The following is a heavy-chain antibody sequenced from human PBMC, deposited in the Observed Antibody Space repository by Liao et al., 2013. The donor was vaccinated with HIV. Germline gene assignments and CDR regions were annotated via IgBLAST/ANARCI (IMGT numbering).Heavy chain of an antibody. CDR1: GVSISNHF. CDR3: AARITISGVAIPHALDA. V-gene: IGHV4-4*07. J-gene: IGHJ3*01. Sequence: QVQLLESGPGLVKPSETLSLTCSVSGVSISNHFWSWIRQPAGKGLEWIGRIYISGSTNYNPSLKSRVTMAVDTSKNEVSLKVTSVTAADTAVYYCAARITISGVAIPHALDAWGQGTMVAVSS. D-gene: IGHD3-3*01. CDR2: IYISGST.